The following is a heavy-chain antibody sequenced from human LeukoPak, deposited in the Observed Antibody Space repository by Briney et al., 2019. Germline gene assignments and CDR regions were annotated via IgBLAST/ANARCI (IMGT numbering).Heavy chain of an antibody. CDR1: GLTFSSYW. D-gene: IGHD6-19*01. CDR2: IIWDESSI. CDR3: AREDVDIAVAASGAFDI. V-gene: IGHV3-74*03. Sequence: GGSLTLSCAASGLTFSSYWMDWVRQAPGKGLVWVSRIIWDESSITHADSVKGRCTISRDKAKNTLYLQINSLRAEDTAVYYCAREDVDIAVAASGAFDIWGQGTMVTVSS. J-gene: IGHJ3*02.